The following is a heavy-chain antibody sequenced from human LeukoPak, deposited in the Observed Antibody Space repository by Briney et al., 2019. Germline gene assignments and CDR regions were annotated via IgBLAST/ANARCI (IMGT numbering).Heavy chain of an antibody. CDR2: ISYDGSNK. J-gene: IGHJ4*02. CDR1: GFTFSSYA. V-gene: IGHV3-30-3*01. CDR3: AKDLWTTAYYFDY. D-gene: IGHD3/OR15-3a*01. Sequence: PGGSLRLSCAASGFTFSSYAMHWVRQAPGKGLEWVAVISYDGSNKYYADSVKGRFTISRDNSKNTLYLQMNSLRAEDTAVYYCAKDLWTTAYYFDYWGQGTLVTVSS.